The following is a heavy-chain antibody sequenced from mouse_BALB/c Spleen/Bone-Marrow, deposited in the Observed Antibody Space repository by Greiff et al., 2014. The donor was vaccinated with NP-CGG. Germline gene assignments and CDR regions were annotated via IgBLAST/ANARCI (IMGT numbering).Heavy chain of an antibody. CDR3: ARSPYDYAAMDY. CDR2: ISRGSSTI. D-gene: IGHD2-4*01. J-gene: IGHJ4*01. V-gene: IGHV5-17*02. CDR1: GFTFSSFG. Sequence: EVKLVESGGGLVQPGGSRKLSCAASGFTFSSFGMHWVRQAPEKGLEWVAYISRGSSTIYYADTVKGRFTISRDNPKNTLFLQMTSLRSEDTAMYYCARSPYDYAAMDYWGQGTSVTVSS.